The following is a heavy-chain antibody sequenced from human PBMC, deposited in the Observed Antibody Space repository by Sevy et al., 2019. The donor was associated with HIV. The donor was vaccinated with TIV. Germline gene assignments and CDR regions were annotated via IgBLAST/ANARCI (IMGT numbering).Heavy chain of an antibody. Sequence: ASVKVSCKVFGCTLSELSMHGGRQTPGKGREWMGRFGPEDGETIYAQQFQGRVAMNEVTSTDTAYMEPRSLRSEDPAVFYCAITKDYYDNSGYPFDYWGQGTLVTVSS. CDR2: FGPEDGET. CDR3: AITKDYYDNSGYPFDY. CDR1: GCTLSELS. V-gene: IGHV1-24*01. J-gene: IGHJ4*02. D-gene: IGHD3-22*01.